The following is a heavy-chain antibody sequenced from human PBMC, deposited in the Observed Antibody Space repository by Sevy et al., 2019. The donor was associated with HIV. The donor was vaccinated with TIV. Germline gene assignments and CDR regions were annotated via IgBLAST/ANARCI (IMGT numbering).Heavy chain of an antibody. V-gene: IGHV4-34*01. J-gene: IGHJ6*02. CDR1: GGSFSGYY. Sequence: SETLSLTCAVYGGSFSGYYWSWIRQPPGKGLEWIGEINHSGSTNYNPSLKSRVTISVDTSKNQFSLKLGSVTAADTAVYYCARSWAADIVVVPAAMDYYYYGMDVWGQGTTVTVSS. D-gene: IGHD2-2*01. CDR2: INHSGST. CDR3: ARSWAADIVVVPAAMDYYYYGMDV.